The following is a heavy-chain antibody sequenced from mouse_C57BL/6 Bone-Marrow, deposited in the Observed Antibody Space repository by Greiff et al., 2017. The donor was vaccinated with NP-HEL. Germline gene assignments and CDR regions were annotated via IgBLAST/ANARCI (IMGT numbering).Heavy chain of an antibody. J-gene: IGHJ2*01. V-gene: IGHV1-52*01. D-gene: IGHD2-10*01. CDR2: IDPSDSET. CDR1: GYTFTSYW. Sequence: QVQLQQPGAELVRPGSSVKLSCKASGYTFTSYWMHWVKQRPIQGLEWIGNIDPSDSETHYNQKFKDKATLTVDKSSSTAYMQLSSLTSEDSAVYYCASSYYGNFLDYWGQGTTLTVSS. CDR3: ASSYYGNFLDY.